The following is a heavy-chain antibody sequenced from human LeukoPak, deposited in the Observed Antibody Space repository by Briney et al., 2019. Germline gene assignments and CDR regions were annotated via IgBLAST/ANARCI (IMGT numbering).Heavy chain of an antibody. V-gene: IGHV4-59*01. D-gene: IGHD6-19*01. Sequence: KTSETLSLTCTVSGGSISSYYWSWIRQPPGKGVEWIGYIYYSGSTNHNPSLKSRVTISVDTSKNQFSLKLSSVTAADTTVYYCARVDSSGWYVATVWGQGTLVTVSS. CDR2: IYYSGST. J-gene: IGHJ4*02. CDR3: ARVDSSGWYVATV. CDR1: GGSISSYY.